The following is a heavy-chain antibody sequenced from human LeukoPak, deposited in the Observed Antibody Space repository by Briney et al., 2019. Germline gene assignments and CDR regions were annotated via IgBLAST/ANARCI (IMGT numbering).Heavy chain of an antibody. V-gene: IGHV4-34*01. Sequence: SETLSLTCAVYGGSFSGYYWSWIRQPPGKGLEWIGEINHSGSTNYNPSLKSRVTISVDTSKNQFSLKLSSVTAADTAVYYCARVPRIAVAGRGYFDYWGQGTLVTVSS. J-gene: IGHJ4*02. CDR2: INHSGST. CDR3: ARVPRIAVAGRGYFDY. CDR1: GGSFSGYY. D-gene: IGHD6-19*01.